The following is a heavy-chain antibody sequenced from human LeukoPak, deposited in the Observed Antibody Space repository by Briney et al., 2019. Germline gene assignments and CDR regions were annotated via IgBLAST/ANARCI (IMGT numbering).Heavy chain of an antibody. Sequence: ASVKVSCKASGYTFTSYGISWVRQAPGQGLEWMGWISAYNGNTNYAPKLQGRVTMTTDTSTSTAYVELRSLRSDDTAVYYCARSGYCSGGSCYSGAFDIWGQGTMVTVSS. CDR1: GYTFTSYG. J-gene: IGHJ3*02. D-gene: IGHD2-15*01. CDR2: ISAYNGNT. V-gene: IGHV1-18*01. CDR3: ARSGYCSGGSCYSGAFDI.